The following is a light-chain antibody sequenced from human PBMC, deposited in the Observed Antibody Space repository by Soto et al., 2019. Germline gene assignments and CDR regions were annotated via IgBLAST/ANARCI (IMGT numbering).Light chain of an antibody. CDR1: GSDFGGFNY. CDR3: SAYAGTYVV. CDR2: DVT. Sequence: QSALTQPRSVSGSPGQSVTISCTGAGSDFGGFNYVSWYQHHPGRAPKLMIYDVTKRPSGVPDRFSGFKSGNTASLTISGLQAEDEADYCCSAYAGTYVVFGGGTKLTVL. V-gene: IGLV2-11*02. J-gene: IGLJ2*01.